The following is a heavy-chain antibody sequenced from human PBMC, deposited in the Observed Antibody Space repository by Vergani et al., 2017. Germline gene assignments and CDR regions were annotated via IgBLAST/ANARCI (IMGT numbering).Heavy chain of an antibody. CDR3: AKDWYYYDSSGYSDY. J-gene: IGHJ4*02. Sequence: QVQLVESGGGVVQPGRSLRLSCAASGFTFSSYGMHWVRQAPGKGMEWVAVIVYDGSNKYYAYSVKGRFTISRDNSKNTLYLQMNSLRAEDTAVYYCAKDWYYYDSSGYSDYWGQGTLVTVSS. V-gene: IGHV3-30*18. CDR2: IVYDGSNK. D-gene: IGHD3-22*01. CDR1: GFTFSSYG.